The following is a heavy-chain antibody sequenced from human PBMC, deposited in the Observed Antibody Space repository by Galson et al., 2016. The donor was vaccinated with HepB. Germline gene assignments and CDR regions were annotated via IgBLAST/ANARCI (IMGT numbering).Heavy chain of an antibody. D-gene: IGHD5-18*01. J-gene: IGHJ5*02. V-gene: IGHV3-69-1*01. CDR1: GFSVTGFG. CDR2: IDNNNV. CDR3: ARFEVRGYFDL. Sequence: SLRLSCAVTGFSVTGFGLTWVRQTPGKGLEWISFIDNNNVFYADSVKGRFTTSRDTASNSLHLQMSSLRDEDTAVYHCARFEVRGYFDLWGQGALVTVSS.